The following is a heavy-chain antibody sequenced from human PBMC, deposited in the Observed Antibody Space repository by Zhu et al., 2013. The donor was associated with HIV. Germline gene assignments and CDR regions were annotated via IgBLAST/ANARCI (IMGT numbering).Heavy chain of an antibody. CDR3: ARDARIAAAGTVYYYGMDV. Sequence: QVQLVQSGAEVKRPGSSVKVSCQASGDKLTYKAVSWIRQAPGQGLEWMGWISAYNDYTDYAQKFKGRVTMTIDISTSTVYMDLARLRSDDTAVYYCARDARIAAAGTVYYYGMDVWGQGTTVTVSS. V-gene: IGHV1-18*01. CDR1: GDKLTYKA. CDR2: ISAYNDYT. D-gene: IGHD6-13*01. J-gene: IGHJ6*02.